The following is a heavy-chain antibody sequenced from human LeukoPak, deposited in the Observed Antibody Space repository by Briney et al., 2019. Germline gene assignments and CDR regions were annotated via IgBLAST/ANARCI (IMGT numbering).Heavy chain of an antibody. Sequence: GASVKVSCKASGYTFTGYYVHWVRQAPGQGLEWMGWISPNRGGTNYAQKFQGRVTLTRDTSITTVYMELSSLRSDDTAVYYCAREISRTLFYWGQGALVTVSS. J-gene: IGHJ4*02. D-gene: IGHD2-15*01. CDR1: GYTFTGYY. V-gene: IGHV1-2*02. CDR2: ISPNRGGT. CDR3: AREISRTLFY.